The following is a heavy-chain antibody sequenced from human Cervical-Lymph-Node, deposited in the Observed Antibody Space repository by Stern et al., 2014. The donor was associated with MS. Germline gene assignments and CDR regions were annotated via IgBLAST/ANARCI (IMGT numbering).Heavy chain of an antibody. CDR1: GGPFSSIE. V-gene: IGHV1-69*01. J-gene: IGHJ4*02. Sequence: EQLVESGAELKKPGSSMKLSWQSSGGPFSSIEISWVRQAPGQGLEWLGGIMPLFGRTHYLQKVQGRVTIVADESTNTVNMEMSSLTSEDTAVYYCVRDQGGIAASWVQGTLVIVSS. CDR2: IMPLFGRT. D-gene: IGHD6-13*01. CDR3: VRDQGGIAAS.